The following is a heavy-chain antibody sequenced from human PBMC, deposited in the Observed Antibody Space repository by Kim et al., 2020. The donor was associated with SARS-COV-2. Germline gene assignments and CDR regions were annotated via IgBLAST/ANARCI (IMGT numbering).Heavy chain of an antibody. CDR2: ISGSGGST. CDR3: AKGVWITMIVVVEGYFDY. J-gene: IGHJ4*02. CDR1: GFTFSSYA. Sequence: GGSLRLSCAASGFTFSSYAMSWVRQAPGKGLEWVSAISGSGGSTYYADSVKGRFTISRDNSKNTLYLQMNSLRAEDTAVYYCAKGVWITMIVVVEGYFDYWGQGTLVTVSS. V-gene: IGHV3-23*01. D-gene: IGHD3-22*01.